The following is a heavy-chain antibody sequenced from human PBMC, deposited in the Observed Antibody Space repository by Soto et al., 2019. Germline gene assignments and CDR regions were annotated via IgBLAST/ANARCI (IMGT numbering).Heavy chain of an antibody. Sequence: PGGSLRLSCAAPGFTFSSYAMSWVRQAPGKGLEWVSGISGSGGSTYYADSVKGRFTISRDNSKNTLYLQMNSLRAEDTAVYYCAKDAVRYCISTSCYSFDYWGQGTLVTVSS. CDR1: GFTFSSYA. CDR3: AKDAVRYCISTSCYSFDY. CDR2: ISGSGGST. V-gene: IGHV3-23*01. D-gene: IGHD2-2*02. J-gene: IGHJ4*02.